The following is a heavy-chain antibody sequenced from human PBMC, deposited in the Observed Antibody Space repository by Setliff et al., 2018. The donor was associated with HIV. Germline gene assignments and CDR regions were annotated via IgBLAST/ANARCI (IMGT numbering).Heavy chain of an antibody. V-gene: IGHV4-59*01. D-gene: IGHD3-10*01. J-gene: IGHJ4*02. CDR3: ARGGSGNSYNGAFDY. CDR1: GGSISSYY. Sequence: PSETLSLTCTVSGGSISSYYWSWIRQPPGKGLEWIGYIYYSGSTNYNPSLKSRVTISVDTSKNQFSLKLNSVTAADTAVYYCARGGSGNSYNGAFDYWGQGTLVTVSS. CDR2: IYYSGST.